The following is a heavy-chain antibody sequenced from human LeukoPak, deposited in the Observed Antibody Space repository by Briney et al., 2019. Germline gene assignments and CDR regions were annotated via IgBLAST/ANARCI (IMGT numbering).Heavy chain of an antibody. J-gene: IGHJ4*02. CDR1: GGSISSSKW. CDR2: IYHSGST. D-gene: IGHD3-22*01. Sequence: PETLSLTCAVSGGSISSSKWWSWVRQPPGKGLEWIGEIYHSGSTNYNPSLKSRVTISVDKSRNQFSLNLSSVTAADTAVYYCARLGDSSGYYAFDYWGQGTLVTVSS. V-gene: IGHV4-4*03. CDR3: ARLGDSSGYYAFDY.